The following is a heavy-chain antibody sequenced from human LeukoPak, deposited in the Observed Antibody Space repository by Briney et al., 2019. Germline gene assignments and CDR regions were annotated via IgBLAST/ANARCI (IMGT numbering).Heavy chain of an antibody. J-gene: IGHJ4*02. Sequence: QPGRSLRLSCAASGFTFSSYAMHWVRQAPGKGLEWVAVISYDGSNKYYADSVKGRFTISRDNSKNTLYLQMNSLRAEDTAVYYCAKMSVWAHYYFDYWGQGTLITVSS. CDR3: AKMSVWAHYYFDY. D-gene: IGHD3-16*01. CDR1: GFTFSSYA. CDR2: ISYDGSNK. V-gene: IGHV3-30-3*02.